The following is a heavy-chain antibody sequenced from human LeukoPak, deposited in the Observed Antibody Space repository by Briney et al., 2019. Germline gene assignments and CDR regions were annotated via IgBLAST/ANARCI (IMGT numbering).Heavy chain of an antibody. V-gene: IGHV1-8*01. CDR1: GYTFTSYD. D-gene: IGHD4/OR15-4a*01. CDR2: MNPNSGNT. Sequence: GASVKVSCKASGYTFTSYDINWERQATGQGLEWMGWMNPNSGNTGYAQKFQGRVTITRVTSISTAYMELSSLRSEDTAVYYCARAVSGAFDYWGQGTLVTVSS. CDR3: ARAVSGAFDY. J-gene: IGHJ4*02.